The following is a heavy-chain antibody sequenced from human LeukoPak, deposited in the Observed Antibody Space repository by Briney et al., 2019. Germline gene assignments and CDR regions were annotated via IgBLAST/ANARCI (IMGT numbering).Heavy chain of an antibody. CDR2: IYYSGST. J-gene: IGHJ4*02. CDR1: GGSISSYY. D-gene: IGHD6-19*01. V-gene: IGHV4-59*08. CDR3: ARQYSSGSKLGYDY. Sequence: SETLSLTCTVSGGSISSYYWSWIRQPPGKGLEWIGYIYYSGSTNYNPSLKSRVTISVDTSKNQLSPKLSSVTAADTAVYYCARQYSSGSKLGYDYWGQGTLVTVSS.